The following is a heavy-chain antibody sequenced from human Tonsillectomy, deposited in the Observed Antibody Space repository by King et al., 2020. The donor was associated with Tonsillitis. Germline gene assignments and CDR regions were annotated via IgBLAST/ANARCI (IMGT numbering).Heavy chain of an antibody. CDR2: FYSGGST. Sequence: VQLVQSGGGLIQPGGSLRLSCPASGFTFSSNYMSWVRQSPGKGLELVSVFYSGGSTYYSGYVKCRFPISRDNPENTLYIQRKSLRAEDTAVYYCARGLSYANQKGMTEYFQHWGQGTLVTVSS. CDR1: GFTFSSNY. V-gene: IGHV3-53*01. D-gene: IGHD2-8*01. CDR3: ARGLSYANQKGMTEYFQH. J-gene: IGHJ1*01.